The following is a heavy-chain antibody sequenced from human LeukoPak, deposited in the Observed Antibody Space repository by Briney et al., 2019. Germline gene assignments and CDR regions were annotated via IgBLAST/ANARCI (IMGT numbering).Heavy chain of an antibody. CDR3: ARVSWSGRWFDP. V-gene: IGHV1-46*01. Sequence: ASVKVSCKASGYTFTSYYMHWVRQAPGEGLEWMGIINPTGGSTSYAQKFQGRVTMTRDTSKNQFSLKLSSVTAADTAVYYCARVSWSGRWFDPWGQGTLVTVSS. D-gene: IGHD6-13*01. CDR2: INPTGGST. CDR1: GYTFTSYY. J-gene: IGHJ5*02.